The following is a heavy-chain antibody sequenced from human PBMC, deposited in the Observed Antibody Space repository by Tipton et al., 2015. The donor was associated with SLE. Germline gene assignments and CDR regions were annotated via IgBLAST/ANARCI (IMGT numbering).Heavy chain of an antibody. CDR1: GGSISSGSYY. Sequence: TLSLTYTVSGGSISSGSYYWSWIRQPAGKGLEWIGYIYTSGSTNYNPSLKSRVTISVDTSKNQFSLKLSSVTAADTAVYYCARDRYSYGSWGQGTLVTVSS. D-gene: IGHD5-18*01. J-gene: IGHJ5*02. CDR3: ARDRYSYGS. V-gene: IGHV4-61*09. CDR2: IYTSGST.